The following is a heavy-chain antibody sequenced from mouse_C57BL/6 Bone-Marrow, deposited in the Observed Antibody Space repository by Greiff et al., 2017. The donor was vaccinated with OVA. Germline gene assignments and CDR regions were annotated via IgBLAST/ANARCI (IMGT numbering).Heavy chain of an antibody. CDR1: GYTFTSYW. J-gene: IGHJ4*01. CDR2: INPSNGGT. V-gene: IGHV1-53*01. Sequence: VQLQQPGTELVKPGASVKLSCKASGYTFTSYWMHWVKQRPGQGLEWIGNINPSNGGTNYNEKFKSKATLTVEKYSSTAYMQLSSLTSEDSAVYYFARSAYYGSSFYAMDYWGQGTSVTVSS. D-gene: IGHD1-1*01. CDR3: ARSAYYGSSFYAMDY.